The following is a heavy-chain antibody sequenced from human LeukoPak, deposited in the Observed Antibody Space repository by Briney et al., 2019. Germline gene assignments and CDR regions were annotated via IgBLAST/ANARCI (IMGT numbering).Heavy chain of an antibody. CDR2: IRYDGSNR. D-gene: IGHD2-2*01. CDR3: ARAGYCSSTSCYRTYNWFDP. CDR1: GFTFSSKT. V-gene: IGHV3-30*02. Sequence: GSLRLSCAASGFTFSSKTMHWVRQAPGKGLEWVAYIRYDGSNRHYADSVKGRFTISRDNSKNTLYLQMNSLRVEDTAVYYCARAGYCSSTSCYRTYNWFDPWGQGTLVTVSS. J-gene: IGHJ5*02.